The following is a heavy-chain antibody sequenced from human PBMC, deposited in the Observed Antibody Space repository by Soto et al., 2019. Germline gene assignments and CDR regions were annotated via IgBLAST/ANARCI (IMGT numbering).Heavy chain of an antibody. D-gene: IGHD3-22*01. CDR3: ARVGRGSGYNHYYYYYGMDV. J-gene: IGHJ6*02. V-gene: IGHV1-2*04. Sequence: GASVKVSCKASGYTFTGYYMHWVRQAPGQGHEWMGWINPNSGGTNYAQKFQGWVTMTRDTSISTAYMELSRLRSDDTAVYYCARVGRGSGYNHYYYYYGMDVWGQGATVTVSS. CDR2: INPNSGGT. CDR1: GYTFTGYY.